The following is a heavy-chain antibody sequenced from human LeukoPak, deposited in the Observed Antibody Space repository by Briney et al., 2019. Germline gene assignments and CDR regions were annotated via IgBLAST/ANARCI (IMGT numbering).Heavy chain of an antibody. J-gene: IGHJ6*04. Sequence: PGGSLRLSCAASGFTFSSYAMSWVRPAPGKGLEWVSAISGSGGSTYYADSVKGRFTISRDNSKNTLYLQMNSLRAEDTAVYYCARDYCSSTSCHYYYYGMDVWGKGTTVTVSS. V-gene: IGHV3-23*01. CDR1: GFTFSSYA. CDR3: ARDYCSSTSCHYYYYGMDV. CDR2: ISGSGGST. D-gene: IGHD2-2*01.